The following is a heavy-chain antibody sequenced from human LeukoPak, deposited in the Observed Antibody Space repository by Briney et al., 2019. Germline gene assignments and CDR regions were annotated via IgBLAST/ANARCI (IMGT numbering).Heavy chain of an antibody. J-gene: IGHJ4*02. V-gene: IGHV4-30-2*01. CDR1: GGSIYSSDYY. Sequence: SETLSLTCTVSGGSIYSSDYYWSWIRQPPGKGLEWIANIFHSGGTYYNPSLKSRVTISVDRSKNQFSLNLTSVTAADTAVYYCARRTAAHSFDFWGQGTLVTVSS. CDR2: IFHSGGT. D-gene: IGHD6-13*01. CDR3: ARRTAAHSFDF.